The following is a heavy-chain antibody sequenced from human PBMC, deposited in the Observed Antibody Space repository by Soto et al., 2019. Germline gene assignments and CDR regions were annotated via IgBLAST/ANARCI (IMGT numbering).Heavy chain of an antibody. V-gene: IGHV4-31*03. J-gene: IGHJ4*02. D-gene: IGHD4-4*01. CDR3: ARGLGTYSNYVFGEYYFDY. CDR2: IYYSGST. Sequence: PSETLSLTCTVSGGSISSGGYYWSWIRQHPGKGLEWIGYIYYSGSTYYNPSLKSRVTISVDTSKNQFSLKLSSVTAADTAVYYCARGLGTYSNYVFGEYYFDYWGQGTRVTVSS. CDR1: GGSISSGGYY.